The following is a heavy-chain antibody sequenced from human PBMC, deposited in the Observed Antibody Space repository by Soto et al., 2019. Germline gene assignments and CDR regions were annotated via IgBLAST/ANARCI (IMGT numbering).Heavy chain of an antibody. J-gene: IGHJ4*02. CDR2: ISRGATTT. V-gene: IGHV3-48*03. Sequence: PGGSLRLSCAVSGLTFSSFEMDWVRQAAGKGPEWISYISRGATTTYYADSVRGRFTISRDDAENSVFLQMDSLRVEDTAIYFCATRSTGYYFYWGQGTLVTVSS. CDR1: GLTFSSFE. CDR3: ATRSTGYYFY. D-gene: IGHD3-22*01.